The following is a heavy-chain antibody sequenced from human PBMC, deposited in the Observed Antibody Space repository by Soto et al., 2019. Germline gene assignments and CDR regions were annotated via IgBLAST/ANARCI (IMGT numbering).Heavy chain of an antibody. V-gene: IGHV3-33*01. CDR2: IWYDGSNK. D-gene: IGHD6-19*01. J-gene: IGHJ5*02. CDR1: GFTFSSYG. CDR3: ARDPSQYSSGWYEGLRWFDP. Sequence: GGSLRLSCAASGFTFSSYGMHWVRQAPGKGLEWVAVIWYDGSNKYYADSVKGRFTISRDNSKNTLYLQMNSLRAEDTAVYYCARDPSQYSSGWYEGLRWFDPWGQGTLVTVSS.